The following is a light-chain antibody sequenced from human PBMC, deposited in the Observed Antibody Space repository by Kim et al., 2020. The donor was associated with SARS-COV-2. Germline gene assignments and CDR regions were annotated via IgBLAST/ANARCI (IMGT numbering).Light chain of an antibody. CDR3: QTWGTGIRV. V-gene: IGLV4-69*01. J-gene: IGLJ2*01. Sequence: ASVKLTCTLSSGHSSYAIAWHQQQQEKGPRYLMKLNSDGSHSKGDGIPDRFSGSSSGAERYLTNSSLQSEDEADYYCQTWGTGIRVFGGGTKLTVL. CDR1: SGHSSYA. CDR2: LNSDGSH.